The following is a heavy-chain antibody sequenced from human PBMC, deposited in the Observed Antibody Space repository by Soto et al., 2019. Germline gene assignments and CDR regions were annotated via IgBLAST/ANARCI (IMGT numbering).Heavy chain of an antibody. Sequence: QVQLQESGPGLVKPSQTLSLTCSVSGDSISSGGYYYSWIRQYPGKGLEWIGYIYYSGRNSYNPSLESRVIISVDRSKNQLSLRLRSVTAADTAVYYCAGWFELLGYFDYWGQGSLVTVSS. CDR1: GDSISSGGYY. CDR2: IYYSGRN. CDR3: AGWFELLGYFDY. V-gene: IGHV4-31*03. D-gene: IGHD3-10*01. J-gene: IGHJ4*02.